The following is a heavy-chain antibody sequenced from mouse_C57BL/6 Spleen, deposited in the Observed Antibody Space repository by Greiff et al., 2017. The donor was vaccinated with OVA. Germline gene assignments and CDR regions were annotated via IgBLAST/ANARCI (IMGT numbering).Heavy chain of an antibody. D-gene: IGHD2-1*01. V-gene: IGHV1-26*01. CDR2: INPNNGGT. CDR1: GYTFTDYY. J-gene: IGHJ2*01. CDR3: ARRSIYYGPYFDY. Sequence: VQLKQSGPELVKPGASVKISCKASGYTFTDYYMNWVKQSHGKSLEWIGDINPNNGGTSYNQKFKGKATLTVDKSSSTAYMELRSLTSEDSAVYYCARRSIYYGPYFDYWGQGTTLTVSS.